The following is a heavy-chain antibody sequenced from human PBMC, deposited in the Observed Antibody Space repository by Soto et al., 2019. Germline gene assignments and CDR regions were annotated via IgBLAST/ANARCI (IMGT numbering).Heavy chain of an antibody. CDR3: ARGGIAAAVGWFDP. Sequence: ASETLSLTCAVSGGSISSGGYSWSWIRQPPGKGLEWIGYIYHSGSTYYNPSLRSRVTISVDRSKNQFSLKLSSVTAADTAVYYCARGGIAAAVGWFDPWGQGTLVTVSS. CDR1: GGSISSGGYS. CDR2: IYHSGST. V-gene: IGHV4-30-2*01. D-gene: IGHD6-13*01. J-gene: IGHJ5*02.